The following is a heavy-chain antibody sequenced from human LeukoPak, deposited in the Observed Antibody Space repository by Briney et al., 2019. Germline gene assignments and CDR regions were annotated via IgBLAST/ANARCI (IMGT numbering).Heavy chain of an antibody. V-gene: IGHV3-7*01. Sequence: PGGSLRLSCAAPGFTFSSYYMSWVRQAPGKGLEWVANIKQDGDEKHYVDSVKGRFTISRDNAKSPLYLEMSSLRAEDTSVYYCARTPRGSEYSHFDSWGQGTQVTVSS. CDR1: GFTFSSYY. CDR2: IKQDGDEK. J-gene: IGHJ4*02. D-gene: IGHD3-10*01. CDR3: ARTPRGSEYSHFDS.